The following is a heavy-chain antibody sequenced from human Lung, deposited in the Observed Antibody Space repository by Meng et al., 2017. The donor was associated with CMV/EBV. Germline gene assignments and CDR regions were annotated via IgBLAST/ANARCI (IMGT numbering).Heavy chain of an antibody. D-gene: IGHD3-3*01. CDR2: ISMSSSDI. V-gene: IGHV3-21*05. CDR3: ARIKYDFWGTNWLDP. CDR1: GFTWSCYR. Sequence: GEXXKIXRAAPGFTWSCYRMNWVRQAPGKGPEWVSYISMSSSDIDYADSVKARFTISRDNAKRSLYLQMNSLRAEDTAVYHCARIKYDFWGTNWLDPWGQGXLVTVSS. J-gene: IGHJ5*02.